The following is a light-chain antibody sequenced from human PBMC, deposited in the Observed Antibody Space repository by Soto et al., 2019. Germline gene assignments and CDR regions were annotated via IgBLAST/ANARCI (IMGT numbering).Light chain of an antibody. CDR1: QSISNY. Sequence: IQMTQSPSSLSASVADRLTLTCRASQSISNYLHWYQQKPGRATKLLXHAAPSLQSGVPSRLSGSGSGTDFTLAISSLQPEDSATSYCLQDINYPWTFGQGTKVDIK. J-gene: IGKJ1*01. CDR2: AAP. CDR3: LQDINYPWT. V-gene: IGKV1-6*02.